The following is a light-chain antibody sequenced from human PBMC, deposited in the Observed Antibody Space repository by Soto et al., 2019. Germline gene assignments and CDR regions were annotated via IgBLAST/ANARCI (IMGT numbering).Light chain of an antibody. CDR2: AAS. Sequence: DIQLTQSPSFLSASVGDRVTITCRASQGISSYLAWYQQKPGKAPKLLISAASTLQSGVPSRFSGSGSETEFTLTISSLQPEDFATDDGQELNNYPRTFGQGTKVEIK. CDR1: QGISSY. J-gene: IGKJ1*01. CDR3: QELNNYPRT. V-gene: IGKV1-9*01.